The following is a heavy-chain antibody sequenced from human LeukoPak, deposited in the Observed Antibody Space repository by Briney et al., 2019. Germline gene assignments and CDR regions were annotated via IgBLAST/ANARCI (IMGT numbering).Heavy chain of an antibody. Sequence: SETLSLTCTVSGGSISSSSYYWGWIRQPPGKGLEWIGEINHSGSTNYNPSLKSRVTISVDTSKNQFSLKLSSVTAADTAVYYCARAVPYGSGHTYFDYWGQGTLVTVSS. CDR3: ARAVPYGSGHTYFDY. CDR2: INHSGST. D-gene: IGHD3-10*01. J-gene: IGHJ4*02. CDR1: GGSISSSSYY. V-gene: IGHV4-39*07.